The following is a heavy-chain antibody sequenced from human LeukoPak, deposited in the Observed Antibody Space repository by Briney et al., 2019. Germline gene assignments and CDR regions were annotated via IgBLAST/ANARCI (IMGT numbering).Heavy chain of an antibody. CDR3: ASILRPSGAFDI. J-gene: IGHJ3*02. D-gene: IGHD1-1*01. Sequence: GGSLRLSCAASGFTFSSFGMHWVRQAPGKGLEWVAIIWPDGSNEVYIESVKGRFTISRDNSKNTLYLQMNSLRAEDTAVYYCASILRPSGAFDIWGQGTMVTVSS. V-gene: IGHV3-30*02. CDR2: IWPDGSNE. CDR1: GFTFSSFG.